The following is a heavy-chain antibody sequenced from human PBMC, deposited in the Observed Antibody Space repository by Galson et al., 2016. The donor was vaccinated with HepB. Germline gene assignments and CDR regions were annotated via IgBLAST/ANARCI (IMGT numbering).Heavy chain of an antibody. CDR1: GDTFSSYA. Sequence: SVKVSCKASGDTFSSYAISWVRQAPGQGLEWLGGITPFFGPPKYAQKFQGRVTITADDSTSTAYMELGSLGSEDTAVYYCGRDGGSGSHYNAGIEYWGQGSLVTVSP. V-gene: IGHV1-69*13. CDR2: ITPFFGPP. J-gene: IGHJ4*02. D-gene: IGHD3-10*01. CDR3: GRDGGSGSHYNAGIEY.